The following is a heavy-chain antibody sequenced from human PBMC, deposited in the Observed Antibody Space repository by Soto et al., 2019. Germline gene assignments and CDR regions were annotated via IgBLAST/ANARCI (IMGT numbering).Heavy chain of an antibody. Sequence: QVQVEQSGAEVKIPGASVKVSCKVSGHTLTELSMHWVRQAPGKGLEWMGGFDPEDGERIYAQKFQGRVTMTEDTSTXTXXXXXXXXXXXXXXXXXXXXXGTRXLQSPFDYWGQGTLVTVSS. CDR2: FDPEDGER. CDR1: GHTLTELS. V-gene: IGHV1-24*01. CDR3: XXXGTRXLQSPFDY. J-gene: IGHJ4*02. D-gene: IGHD5-12*01.